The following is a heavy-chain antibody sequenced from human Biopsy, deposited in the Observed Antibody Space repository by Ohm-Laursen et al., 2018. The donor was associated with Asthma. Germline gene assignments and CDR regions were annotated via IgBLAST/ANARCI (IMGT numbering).Heavy chain of an antibody. CDR3: ARGPEYVRSSGALDY. J-gene: IGHJ4*02. CDR1: GDSFSNYA. V-gene: IGHV1-69*13. D-gene: IGHD2-2*01. CDR2: LIPIFGPT. Sequence: SVKVSCKASGDSFSNYAISWVRQAPGQGLEWMGGLIPIFGPTNYAQKFQGRVTISADDSTSTAYMELSSLSSEGTALYYCARGPEYVRSSGALDYWGQGTLVTVSS.